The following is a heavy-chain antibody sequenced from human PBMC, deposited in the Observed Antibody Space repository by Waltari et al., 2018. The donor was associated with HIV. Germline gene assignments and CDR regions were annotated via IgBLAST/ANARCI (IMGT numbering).Heavy chain of an antibody. Sequence: EVQLVESGGGLVQPGGSLRLSCAASGFTFSSYWMSWVRQAPGKGLEWVANIKQDGSEKYYVDSVKGRFTISRDNAKNSLYLQMNSLRAEDTAVYYCARDLVWGPLATITMTAGAFDIWGQGTMVTVSS. V-gene: IGHV3-7*01. D-gene: IGHD3-22*01. CDR1: GFTFSSYW. J-gene: IGHJ3*02. CDR2: IKQDGSEK. CDR3: ARDLVWGPLATITMTAGAFDI.